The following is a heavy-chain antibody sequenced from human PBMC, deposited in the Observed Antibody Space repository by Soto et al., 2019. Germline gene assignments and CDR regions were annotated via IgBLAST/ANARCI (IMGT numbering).Heavy chain of an antibody. CDR1: GGSINYNSYY. CDR2: IFYTGTT. D-gene: IGHD2-2*01. V-gene: IGHV4-39*02. CDR3: ARLVVVAPVANA. J-gene: IGHJ5*02. Sequence: QLKLQESGPGLVKPSETLSLTCSVSGGSINYNSYYWGWLRQPPGKGLEWVGGIFYTGTTYYSPSLKDRVTISVDTSKNSFSLNLTSVTAADTAVYFCARLVVVAPVANAWGQGTLVTVSS.